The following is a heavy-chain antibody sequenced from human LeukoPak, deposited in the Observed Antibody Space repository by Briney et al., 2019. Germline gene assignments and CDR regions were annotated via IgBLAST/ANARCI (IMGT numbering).Heavy chain of an antibody. CDR1: GGSFSGYY. CDR2: INHSGST. J-gene: IGHJ6*03. Sequence: SETLSLTCAVYGGSFSGYYWSWIRQPPGKGLEWIGEINHSGSTNYNPSLKGRVTISVDTSKNQFSLKLSSVTAADTAVYYCARDRHSSGWYYYYYMDVWGKGTTVTVSS. V-gene: IGHV4-34*01. D-gene: IGHD6-19*01. CDR3: ARDRHSSGWYYYYYMDV.